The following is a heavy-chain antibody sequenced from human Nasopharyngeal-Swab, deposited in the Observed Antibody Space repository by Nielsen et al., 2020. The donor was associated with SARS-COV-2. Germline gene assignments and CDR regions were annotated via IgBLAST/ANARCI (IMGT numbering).Heavy chain of an antibody. V-gene: IGHV1-69*06. D-gene: IGHD4-23*01. CDR2: LSPLFGTP. J-gene: IGHJ5*02. CDR3: ATGTAVVTRGWFDP. Sequence: SVKVSCKASGGTFSSYAISWVRQAPGQGLEWMGGLSPLFGTPDYAQRLQGRVTITADTSTDTAYMELSSLRSEDTAVYYCATGTAVVTRGWFDPWGQGTLVTVSS. CDR1: GGTFSSYA.